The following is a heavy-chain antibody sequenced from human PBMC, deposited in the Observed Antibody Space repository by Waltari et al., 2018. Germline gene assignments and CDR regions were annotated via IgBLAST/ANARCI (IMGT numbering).Heavy chain of an antibody. CDR2: IGLDGGAW. CDR3: VRDTLEWTSSTPHFDY. D-gene: IGHD3-3*01. Sequence: EVQLVESGGGVVQPGRSLRLSCAASGFSLSRYWMHWVRLVPGKGRMWVLGIGLDGGAWIYAGSMKGVFTISRDTAKNALYLQMNSLRAEDTAIYYCVRDTLEWTSSTPHFDYWGQGALVTVSS. J-gene: IGHJ4*02. CDR1: GFSLSRYW. V-gene: IGHV3-74*01.